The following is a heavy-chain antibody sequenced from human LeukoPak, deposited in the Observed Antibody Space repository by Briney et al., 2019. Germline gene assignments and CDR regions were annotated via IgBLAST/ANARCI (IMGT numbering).Heavy chain of an antibody. CDR2: IYYSGNT. Sequence: SETLSLTCTVSSASISSSPYYWGWIRQSPGKGLEWIGSIYYSGNTYYNPSLKSRVTISVDTSKNQFSLKLSSVTAADTAVYYCARDRAGYCSGGSCYAGGWFDPWGQGTLVTVSS. CDR1: SASISSSPYY. D-gene: IGHD2-15*01. CDR3: ARDRAGYCSGGSCYAGGWFDP. V-gene: IGHV4-39*07. J-gene: IGHJ5*02.